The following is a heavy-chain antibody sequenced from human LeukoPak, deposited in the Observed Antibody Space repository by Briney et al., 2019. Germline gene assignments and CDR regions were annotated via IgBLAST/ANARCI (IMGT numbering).Heavy chain of an antibody. CDR3: ARAVVVMGATTSNFDS. D-gene: IGHD2-15*01. CDR1: GYTLTDYY. Sequence: ASVKVSCKASGYTLTDYYIHWVRQAPGQGLEWMGWISPDTGGTNYAQKLQGRVTMTRDTSTNTAYMELRRLRSDDTAMYYCARAVVVMGATTSNFDSWGQGTLVMVSS. V-gene: IGHV1-2*02. CDR2: ISPDTGGT. J-gene: IGHJ4*02.